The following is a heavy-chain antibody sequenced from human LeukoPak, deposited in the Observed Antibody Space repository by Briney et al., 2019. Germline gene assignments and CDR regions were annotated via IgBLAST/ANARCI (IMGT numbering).Heavy chain of an antibody. CDR2: ISGSGGST. V-gene: IGHV3-23*01. Sequence: PGGSLRLSCAASGFTFSSYAMSWVRQAPGKGLEWVSAISGSGGSTYYADSVKGRFTISRDNSKNTLYLQMNSLRAEDTAVYYCAEDTTYYYGSGTLLDYWGQGTLVTVSS. J-gene: IGHJ4*02. CDR3: AEDTTYYYGSGTLLDY. D-gene: IGHD3-10*01. CDR1: GFTFSSYA.